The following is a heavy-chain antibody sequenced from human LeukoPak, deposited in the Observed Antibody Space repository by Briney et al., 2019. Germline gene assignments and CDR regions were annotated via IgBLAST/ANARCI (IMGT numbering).Heavy chain of an antibody. Sequence: PGGSLRLSCAASGFTFSSYEMNWVRQAPGKGLEWVSYISSSGSTIYYADSVKGRFTISRDNAKNSLYLQMNSLRAEDTAVYYCARDSEDIVVVPAFPYYYMDVWGKGTTVTVSS. D-gene: IGHD2-2*01. CDR2: ISSSGSTI. CDR1: GFTFSSYE. V-gene: IGHV3-48*03. CDR3: ARDSEDIVVVPAFPYYYMDV. J-gene: IGHJ6*03.